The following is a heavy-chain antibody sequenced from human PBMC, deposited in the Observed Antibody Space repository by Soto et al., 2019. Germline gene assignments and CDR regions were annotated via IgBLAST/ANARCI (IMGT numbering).Heavy chain of an antibody. J-gene: IGHJ5*02. CDR1: GGSFSGYY. Sequence: PSETLSLTCAVYGGSFSGYYWSWIRQPPGKGLEWIGEINHSGSTNYNPSLKSRVTISVDTSKNQFSLKLSSVTAADTAVYYCARGSGIAARGWFDPWGQGTMVTVSS. V-gene: IGHV4-34*01. D-gene: IGHD6-6*01. CDR3: ARGSGIAARGWFDP. CDR2: INHSGST.